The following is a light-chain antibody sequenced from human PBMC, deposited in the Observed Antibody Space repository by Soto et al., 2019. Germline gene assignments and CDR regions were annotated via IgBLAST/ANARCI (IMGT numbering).Light chain of an antibody. CDR1: DNIVHW. CDR3: LHYNSFSRT. Sequence: DIQMTQSPSTLYASVGDRVAITCRASDNIVHWVAWYQQKRGKAPKLLIYKAVNLADEAPSRFAGSGSGTDFTLIITSLQPDDFATYFCLHYNSFSRTFGQGTKVEV. V-gene: IGKV1-5*03. CDR2: KAV. J-gene: IGKJ1*01.